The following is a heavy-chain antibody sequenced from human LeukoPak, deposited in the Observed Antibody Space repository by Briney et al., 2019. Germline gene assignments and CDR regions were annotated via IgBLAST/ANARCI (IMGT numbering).Heavy chain of an antibody. J-gene: IGHJ3*02. CDR3: ATLCVGELRTYVYDAFDI. CDR1: GYTHTELS. Sequence: ASVKVSCKVSGYTHTELSMHWVRQAPGKGLEWMGGFDPEDGETIYAQKSQGRVTMTEDTSTDTAYMELSSLRSEDTAVYYCATLCVGELRTYVYDAFDIWGQGTMVTVSS. CDR2: FDPEDGET. V-gene: IGHV1-24*01. D-gene: IGHD1-26*01.